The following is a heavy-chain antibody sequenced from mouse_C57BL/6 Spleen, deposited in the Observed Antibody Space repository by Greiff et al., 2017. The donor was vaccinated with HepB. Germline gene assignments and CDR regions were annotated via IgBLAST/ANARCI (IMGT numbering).Heavy chain of an antibody. J-gene: IGHJ4*01. CDR1: GYSITSGYY. CDR3: AREDYDYDEAAMDY. Sequence: EVQLQESGPGLVKPSQSLSLTCSVTGYSITSGYYWNWIRQFPGNKLEWMGYISYDGSNNYNPSLKNRISITRDTSKHQFFLKLNSVTTEDTATYYCAREDYDYDEAAMDYWGQGTSVTVSS. V-gene: IGHV3-6*01. CDR2: ISYDGSN. D-gene: IGHD2-4*01.